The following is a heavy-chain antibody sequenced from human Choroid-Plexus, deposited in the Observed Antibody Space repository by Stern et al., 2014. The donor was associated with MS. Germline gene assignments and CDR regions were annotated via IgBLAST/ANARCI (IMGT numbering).Heavy chain of an antibody. CDR1: GFTVTRDY. CDR3: ARDTSSPERSDW. CDR2: ITNVGST. J-gene: IGHJ4*02. D-gene: IGHD1-1*01. V-gene: IGHV3-53*01. Sequence: EDQLVESGGGVIQPGGSLRLSCTASGFTVTRDYMTWVRQAPGKGLAWVSLITNVGSTFYTDSVKGRFTISRDSSKNAVYLHMTSLRAEDAAMYYCARDTSSPERSDWWGQGTLVTVSS.